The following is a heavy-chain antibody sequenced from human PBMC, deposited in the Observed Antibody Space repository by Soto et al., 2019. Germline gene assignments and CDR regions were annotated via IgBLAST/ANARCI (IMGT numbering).Heavy chain of an antibody. D-gene: IGHD3-16*01. V-gene: IGHV4-31*03. Sequence: PSETLSLTCTVSGGSISSGGYYWSWIRQHPGKGLEWIGYIYYNGSAYSNPSLKSRVSISVDTSNNHFSLKLSSVTAADTAVYYCARRSNRGVYYYYGMDVWGQGTTVTVSS. CDR2: IYYNGSA. CDR1: GGSISSGGYY. CDR3: ARRSNRGVYYYYGMDV. J-gene: IGHJ6*02.